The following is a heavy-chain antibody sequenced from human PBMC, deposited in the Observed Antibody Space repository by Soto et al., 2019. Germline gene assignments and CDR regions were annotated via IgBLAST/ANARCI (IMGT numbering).Heavy chain of an antibody. V-gene: IGHV1-8*01. CDR1: GYTFTSYD. D-gene: IGHD2-15*01. CDR2: MNPNSGNT. CDR3: ARWPLRYCSGGSCYKEAFDI. J-gene: IGHJ3*02. Sequence: ASVKVSCKASGYTFTSYDINWVRQATGQGLEWMGWMNPNSGNTGYAQKFQGRVTMTRNTSISTAYLELSSLRSEDTAVYYCARWPLRYCSGGSCYKEAFDIWGQGTMVTVSS.